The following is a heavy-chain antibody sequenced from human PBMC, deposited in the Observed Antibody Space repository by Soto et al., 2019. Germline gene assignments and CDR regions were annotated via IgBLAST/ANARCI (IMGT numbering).Heavy chain of an antibody. CDR1: GFTFSSYA. CDR2: ISGSGGST. CDR3: AKTRGTRPPTGLQIVVVVAAFDY. V-gene: IGHV3-23*01. Sequence: GGSLRLSCAASGFTFSSYAMSWVRQAPGKGLEWVSAISGSGGSTYYADSVKGRFTISRDNSKNTLYLQMNSLRAEDTAVYYSAKTRGTRPPTGLQIVVVVAAFDYWGQGTMVTVSS. J-gene: IGHJ4*02. D-gene: IGHD2-15*01.